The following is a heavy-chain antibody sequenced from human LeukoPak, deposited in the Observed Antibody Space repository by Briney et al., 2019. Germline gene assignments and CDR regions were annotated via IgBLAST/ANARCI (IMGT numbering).Heavy chain of an antibody. Sequence: GGSLRLSCAASGFTFSSYGLSWVRQAPGKGLEWVSAISGSGANTYYADSVKGRFTISRDNSKNTLYLQMNSLRAEDTAVYYCAIGSGSYYGAQFDYWGQGTLVTVSS. CDR1: GFTFSSYG. CDR3: AIGSGSYYGAQFDY. V-gene: IGHV3-23*01. D-gene: IGHD1-26*01. J-gene: IGHJ4*02. CDR2: ISGSGANT.